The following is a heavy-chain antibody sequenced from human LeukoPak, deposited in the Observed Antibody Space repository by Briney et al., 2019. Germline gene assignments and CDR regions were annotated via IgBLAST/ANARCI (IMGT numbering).Heavy chain of an antibody. V-gene: IGHV3-7*01. CDR1: GFTFSIHY. D-gene: IGHD1-26*01. Sequence: PGGSLRLSCSASGFTFSIHYMSWVRQAPGKGLERVANIKQDGSETYYVDSVKGRFTISRDNARNSLYLQMNNLRVEDTAVYYCARQSHRAEQYYFDYWGQGTLVTVSS. CDR3: ARQSHRAEQYYFDY. CDR2: IKQDGSET. J-gene: IGHJ4*02.